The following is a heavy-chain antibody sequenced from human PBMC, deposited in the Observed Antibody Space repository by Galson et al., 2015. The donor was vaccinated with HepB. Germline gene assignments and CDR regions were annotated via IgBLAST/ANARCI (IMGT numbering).Heavy chain of an antibody. D-gene: IGHD3-10*01. CDR2: ISYDGSNK. Sequence: SLRLSCAASGFTSSSYAMHWVRQAPGKGLEWVAVISYDGSNKYYADSVKGRFTISRDNSKNTLYLQMNSLRAEDTAVYYCARAPGGASDYWGQGTLVTVSS. J-gene: IGHJ4*02. CDR1: GFTSSSYA. V-gene: IGHV3-30-3*01. CDR3: ARAPGGASDY.